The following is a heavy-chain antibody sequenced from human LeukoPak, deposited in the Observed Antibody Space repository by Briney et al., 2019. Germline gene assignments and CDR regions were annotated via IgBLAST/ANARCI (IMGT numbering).Heavy chain of an antibody. V-gene: IGHV3-23*01. J-gene: IGHJ4*02. CDR2: ISGSGGST. CDR1: GFTFSSYA. CDR3: AKDLGVMVIATWYYFDY. D-gene: IGHD2-21*01. Sequence: GGSLRLSCAASGFTFSSYAMSWVRQAPGKGLEWVSAISGSGGSTYCADSVKGRFTISRDNSKNTLYLQMNSLRAEDTAVYYCAKDLGVMVIATWYYFDYWGQGTLVTVSS.